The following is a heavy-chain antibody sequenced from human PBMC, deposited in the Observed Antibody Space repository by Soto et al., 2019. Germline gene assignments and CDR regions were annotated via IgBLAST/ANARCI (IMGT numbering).Heavy chain of an antibody. CDR1: GGSISSSSYY. V-gene: IGHV4-39*01. CDR2: IYYSGST. Sequence: PSETLSLTCTVSGGSISSSSYYWGWIRQTPGKGLEWIGSIYYSGSTYYNPSLKSRVTITVDTSKNQFSLKLSSVTAADTAVYYCARLNNYYGSGSNFDYWGQGTLVTVS. D-gene: IGHD3-10*01. J-gene: IGHJ4*02. CDR3: ARLNNYYGSGSNFDY.